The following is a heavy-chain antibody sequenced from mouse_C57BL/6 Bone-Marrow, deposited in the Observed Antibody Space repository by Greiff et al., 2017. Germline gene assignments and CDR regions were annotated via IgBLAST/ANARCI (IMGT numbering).Heavy chain of an antibody. V-gene: IGHV1-64*01. D-gene: IGHD1-1*01. CDR1: GYTFTSYW. CDR2: IHPNSGST. Sequence: VQLQQPGAELVKPGASVKLSCKASGYTFTSYWMHWVKQRPGQGLEWIGMIHPNSGSTNYNEKFKSKATLTVDKSSSTAYMQLSSLTSEDSAVYYCARPYYYGSSYSLWFAYWGQGTLVTVSA. J-gene: IGHJ3*01. CDR3: ARPYYYGSSYSLWFAY.